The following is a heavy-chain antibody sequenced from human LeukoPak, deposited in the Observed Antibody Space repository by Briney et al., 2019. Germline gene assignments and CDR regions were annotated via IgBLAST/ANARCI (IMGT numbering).Heavy chain of an antibody. CDR3: ARDPPGRPYSSSSYG. V-gene: IGHV1-69*13. D-gene: IGHD6-6*01. CDR2: IIPIFGTA. Sequence: GASVKVSCKASGGTFSSYAISWVRQAPGQGLEWMGGIIPIFGTANYAQKFQGRVTITADESTSTAYMELSSLRSEDTAVYYCARDPPGRPYSSSSYGWGQGTLVTVSS. CDR1: GGTFSSYA. J-gene: IGHJ4*02.